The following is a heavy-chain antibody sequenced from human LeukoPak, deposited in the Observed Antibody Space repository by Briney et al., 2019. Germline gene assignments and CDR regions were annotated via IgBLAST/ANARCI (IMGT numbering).Heavy chain of an antibody. CDR3: ARVREWEEIAGAIPDYFDY. J-gene: IGHJ4*02. D-gene: IGHD1-26*01. CDR1: GYTFTGYY. Sequence: ASVKVSCKASGYTFTGYYIHWVRQAPGQGLEWMGWIKPTSGGTSYAQNLQGRVTMTRDTSINTAYMELSGLRSDDTAVYYCARVREWEEIAGAIPDYFDYWGQGTLVTVSS. V-gene: IGHV1-2*02. CDR2: IKPTSGGT.